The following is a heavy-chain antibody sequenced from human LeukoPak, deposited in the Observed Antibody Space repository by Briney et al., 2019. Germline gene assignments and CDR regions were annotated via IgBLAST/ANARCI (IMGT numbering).Heavy chain of an antibody. CDR3: ARTAYSDYSLGF. V-gene: IGHV3-74*01. D-gene: IGHD5-12*01. CDR2: ISSDGSST. Sequence: PGGSLRLSCAASGFTFSNYWVHWVRQAPGKGLVWVSRISSDGSSTSYADSVKGRFTISRDNAKNTLYLRMNSLRAEDTAVYYCARTAYSDYSLGFWGQGTLVTVSS. J-gene: IGHJ4*02. CDR1: GFTFSNYW.